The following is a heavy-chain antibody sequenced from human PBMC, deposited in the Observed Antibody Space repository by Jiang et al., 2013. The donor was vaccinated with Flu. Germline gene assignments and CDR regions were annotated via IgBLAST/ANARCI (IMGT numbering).Heavy chain of an antibody. CDR3: AEARAGTYYYYGMDV. CDR1: GYTFTSYD. J-gene: IGHJ6*02. Sequence: KVSCKASGYTFTSYDINWVRQATGQGLEWMGWMNPNSGNTGYAQKFQGRVTMTRNTSISTAYMELSSLRSEDTAVYYCAEARAGTYYYYGMDVWGQGTTVTVSS. D-gene: IGHD6-19*01. CDR2: MNPNSGNT. V-gene: IGHV1-8*01.